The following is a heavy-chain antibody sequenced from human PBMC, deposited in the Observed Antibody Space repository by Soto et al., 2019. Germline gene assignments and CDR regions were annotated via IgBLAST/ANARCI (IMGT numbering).Heavy chain of an antibody. D-gene: IGHD3-16*01. V-gene: IGHV3-11*04. Sequence: PGGSLSRSCEASGCTFSERYMSWIRQAPGKGLEWIAYISSGGSHKDYADSVRGRFTSSRDNAKDSIYLQMNSLRDEDTAVYFCARVRGGGTDLLGPGTLVTVAS. CDR2: ISSGGSHK. J-gene: IGHJ5*02. CDR3: ARVRGGGTDL. CDR1: GCTFSERY.